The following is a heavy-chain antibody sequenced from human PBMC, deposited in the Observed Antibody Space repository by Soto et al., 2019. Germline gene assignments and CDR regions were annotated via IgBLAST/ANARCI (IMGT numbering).Heavy chain of an antibody. CDR3: ENFPSCTSSTCLDY. CDR1: VFTLRNYA. V-gene: IGHV3-23*01. CDR2: ISANDVGT. Sequence: PGGSLRLSCEASVFTLRNYAMTWFHQAPGKGLEWVSLISANDVGTYYAESVKTRFTISRDNAINSLFLQLNSLRPDDTAVYYCENFPSCTSSTCLDYWGRGTLVTV. J-gene: IGHJ4*02. D-gene: IGHD2-8*01.